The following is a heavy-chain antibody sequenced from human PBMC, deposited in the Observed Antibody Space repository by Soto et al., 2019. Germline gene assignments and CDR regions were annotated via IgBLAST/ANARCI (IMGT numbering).Heavy chain of an antibody. CDR2: ISGSGGST. Sequence: GGSLRLSCAASGFTFSSYAMSWVRQAPGKGLEWVSAISGSGGSTYYADSVKGRFTISRDNSKNTLYLQMNSLRAEDTAVYYCAKAGGIQLWSEAFDTWGQGTMVTVSS. CDR1: GFTFSSYA. D-gene: IGHD5-18*01. V-gene: IGHV3-23*01. J-gene: IGHJ3*02. CDR3: AKAGGIQLWSEAFDT.